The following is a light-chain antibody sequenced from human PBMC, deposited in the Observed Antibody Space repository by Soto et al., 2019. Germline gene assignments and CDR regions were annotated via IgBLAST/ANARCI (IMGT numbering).Light chain of an antibody. J-gene: IGKJ1*01. CDR2: GAS. V-gene: IGKV3-15*01. CDR3: QQHNNWPRT. Sequence: EIVMTQSPATLSVSPGERATLSCRASQSVSSNLAWYQQKPGQAPRLLIYGASTRATGIPARFGGSGSGTEFTLTISSLQSEDFAVYYCQQHNNWPRTFGQGTKVDIK. CDR1: QSVSSN.